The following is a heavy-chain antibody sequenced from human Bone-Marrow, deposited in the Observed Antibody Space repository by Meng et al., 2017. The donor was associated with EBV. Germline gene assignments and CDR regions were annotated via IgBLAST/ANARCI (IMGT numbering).Heavy chain of an antibody. J-gene: IGHJ4*02. CDR3: AKEIAAAGH. Sequence: EWHRLGSGGGFVQPGGPLRPSCAPPGFTFSSYAMSWVRQAPGKGLEWVSAISGSGGSTYYADSVKGRFTISRDNSKNTLYLQMNSLRAEDTAVYYCAKEIAAAGHWGQGTLVTVSS. CDR1: GFTFSSYA. D-gene: IGHD6-13*01. CDR2: ISGSGGST. V-gene: IGHV3-23*01.